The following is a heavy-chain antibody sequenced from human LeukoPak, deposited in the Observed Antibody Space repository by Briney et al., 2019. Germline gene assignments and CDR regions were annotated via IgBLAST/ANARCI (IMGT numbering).Heavy chain of an antibody. V-gene: IGHV4-34*01. CDR1: GGSFSGYS. J-gene: IGHJ1*01. CDR3: ATNGWYCLDH. D-gene: IGHD6-19*01. Sequence: SETLSLTCAVYGGSFSGYSWNWIRQPPVKGLEWIGEIYHSGSTNYNPSLQSRVTISVDKSNNHFSLRLTSVTAADTAVYYCATNGWYCLDHWGQGALVTVSS. CDR2: IYHSGST.